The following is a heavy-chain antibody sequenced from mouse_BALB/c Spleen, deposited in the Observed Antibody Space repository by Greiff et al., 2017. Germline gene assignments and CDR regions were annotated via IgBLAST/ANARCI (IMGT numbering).Heavy chain of an antibody. Sequence: DVKLVESGGGLVQPGGSLRLSCATSGFTFTDYYMSWVRQPPGQALEWLGFIRNKANGYTTEYSASVKGRFTISRDNSQSILYLQMNTLRAEDSATYYCARDITTVVATRYYAMDYWGQGTSVTVSS. CDR2: IRNKANGYTT. J-gene: IGHJ4*01. CDR1: GFTFTDYY. D-gene: IGHD1-1*01. V-gene: IGHV7-3*02. CDR3: ARDITTVVATRYYAMDY.